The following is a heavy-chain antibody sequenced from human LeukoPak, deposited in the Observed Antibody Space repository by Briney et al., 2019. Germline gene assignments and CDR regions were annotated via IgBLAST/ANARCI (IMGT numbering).Heavy chain of an antibody. CDR3: ARYKRSPTILLGWFDP. D-gene: IGHD1-26*01. CDR1: GGTFSSYA. V-gene: IGHV1-69*05. J-gene: IGHJ5*02. Sequence: SVKVSCKASGGTFSSYAISWVRQAPGQGLEWMGGIIPIFGTANYAQKFQGRVTITTDESTSTAYMELSSLRSEDTAVYYCARYKRSPTILLGWFDPWGQGTLVTVSP. CDR2: IIPIFGTA.